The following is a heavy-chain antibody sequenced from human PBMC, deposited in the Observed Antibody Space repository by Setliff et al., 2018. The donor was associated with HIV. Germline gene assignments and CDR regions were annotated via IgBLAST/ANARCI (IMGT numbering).Heavy chain of an antibody. V-gene: IGHV4-39*01. Sequence: SETLSLTCTVSGGSISNSDFYWGWIRQSPGKGLEWIGSIYYRGATYYNLTLQSRVTISADTSKNQFYLKLTSVTAADTAIYYCARPYDSLYGWGQGVLVTVSS. CDR2: IYYRGAT. J-gene: IGHJ4*02. CDR1: GGSISNSDFY. D-gene: IGHD3-22*01. CDR3: ARPYDSLYG.